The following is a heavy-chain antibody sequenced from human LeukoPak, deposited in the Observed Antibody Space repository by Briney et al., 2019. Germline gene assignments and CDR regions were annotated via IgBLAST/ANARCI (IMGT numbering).Heavy chain of an antibody. D-gene: IGHD1-26*01. J-gene: IGHJ3*02. CDR3: ARQGIIGTYYGPFDI. V-gene: IGHV4-39*01. CDR2: INYIGST. Sequence: SETLSLTCTVSGGSISGSGYYWAWIRQPPGKGLERIGSINYIGSTYYNPSLQSRVTMSVDTSKNQFSLKMSSVTAADTVGYYCARQGIIGTYYGPFDIWGQGTMVTVSS. CDR1: GGSISGSGYY.